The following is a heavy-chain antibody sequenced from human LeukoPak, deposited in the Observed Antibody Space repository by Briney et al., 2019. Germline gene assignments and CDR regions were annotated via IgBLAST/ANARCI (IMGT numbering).Heavy chain of an antibody. D-gene: IGHD3-22*01. J-gene: IGHJ4*02. CDR1: GYTFTGYY. Sequence: GASVKVSCRASGYTFTGYYMHWVRQAPGQGLEWVGWINPNSGGTNYAQKFQGRVTMTRDTSISTAYMELSRLRSDDTAVYYCARACNTYYYDSSGYLDYWGQGTLVTVSS. V-gene: IGHV1-2*02. CDR2: INPNSGGT. CDR3: ARACNTYYYDSSGYLDY.